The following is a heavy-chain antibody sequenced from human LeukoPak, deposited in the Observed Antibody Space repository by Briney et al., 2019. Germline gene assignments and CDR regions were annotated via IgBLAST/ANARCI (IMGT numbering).Heavy chain of an antibody. CDR3: ASRRRGYSYGPRGAFDI. J-gene: IGHJ3*02. D-gene: IGHD5-18*01. CDR2: ISSSGSTI. V-gene: IGHV3-11*04. Sequence: GGSLRLSCAASGFTFSDYYMSWIRQAPGKGLEWVSYISSSGSTIYYGDSVKGRFTISRDNAKNSLYLQMNSLRAEDTAVYYCASRRRGYSYGPRGAFDIWGQGTMVTVSS. CDR1: GFTFSDYY.